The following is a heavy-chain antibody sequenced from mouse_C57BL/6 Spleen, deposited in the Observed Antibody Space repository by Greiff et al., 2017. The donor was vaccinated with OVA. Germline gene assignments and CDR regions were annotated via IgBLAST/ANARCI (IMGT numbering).Heavy chain of an antibody. CDR1: GFSLTSYG. CDR3: AKLGYYDYDNAMDY. CDR2: IWGGGST. D-gene: IGHD2-4*01. J-gene: IGHJ4*01. V-gene: IGHV2-9*01. Sequence: QVQLQQSGPGLVAPSQSLSITCTASGFSLTSYGVDWVRQPPGKGLEWLGVIWGGGSTNYNSALMSRLSISKDNPKSQVFLKMNSMRTDYTAMYDCAKLGYYDYDNAMDYWGQGTSVTVSS.